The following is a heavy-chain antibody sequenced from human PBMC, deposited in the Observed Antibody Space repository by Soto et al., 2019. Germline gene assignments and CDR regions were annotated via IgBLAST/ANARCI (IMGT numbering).Heavy chain of an antibody. CDR1: GGTFSSYA. CDR3: ARDFKGYYYDSSGYPSGYYYYYYGMDV. CDR2: IIPIFGTA. V-gene: IGHV1-69*06. Sequence: ASVKVSCKASGGTFSSYAISWVRQAPGQGLEWMGGIIPIFGTANYAQKFQGRVTITADKSTSTAYMELSSLRSEDTAVYYCARDFKGYYYDSSGYPSGYYYYYYGMDVWGHGTTVTVS. D-gene: IGHD3-22*01. J-gene: IGHJ6*02.